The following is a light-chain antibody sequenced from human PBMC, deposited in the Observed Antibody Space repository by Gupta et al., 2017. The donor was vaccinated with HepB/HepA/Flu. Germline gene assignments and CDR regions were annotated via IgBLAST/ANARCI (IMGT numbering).Light chain of an antibody. J-gene: IGLJ1*01. CDR2: EDR. CDR1: TLGDKY. Sequence: SYELTQPPSLSVSPGQTASITCSGHTLGDKYVSWYQQKPGQSPVVLIYEDRKRPSGIPERFSGSNSGSTATLTISGTQAMDEDDYYCQAWDRFIYVFGSGTKVTVL. CDR3: QAWDRFIYV. V-gene: IGLV3-1*01.